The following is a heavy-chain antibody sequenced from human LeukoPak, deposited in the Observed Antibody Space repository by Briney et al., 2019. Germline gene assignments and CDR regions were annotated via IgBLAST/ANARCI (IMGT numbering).Heavy chain of an antibody. D-gene: IGHD3-10*01. J-gene: IGHJ6*02. V-gene: IGHV4-38-2*02. CDR3: ASASPMVRGVISRIDDYYYGMDV. CDR2: IYNSGST. Sequence: SETLPLTCTVSGYSISSGYYWGWIRQPPGRELEWIGSIYNSGSTYYNPSLKSRVTISVDTSKKHFSLKLTSVTAADTAVYYCASASPMVRGVISRIDDYYYGMDVWGQGTTVTVSS. CDR1: GYSISSGYY.